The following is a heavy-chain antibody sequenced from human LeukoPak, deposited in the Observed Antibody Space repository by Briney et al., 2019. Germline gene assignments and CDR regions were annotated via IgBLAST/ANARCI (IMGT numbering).Heavy chain of an antibody. D-gene: IGHD3-10*01. CDR1: GFTFTSYA. J-gene: IGHJ6*03. Sequence: GGSLRLSCAASGFTFTSYAMSWVRQAPKKGLEWVSVISASGGSTNYADSVKGRFTISRDNSKNTLYLQMNSLRVEDTAVYYCAKDHYYGSGSYYNDNYMDVWGKGTTVTISS. CDR2: ISASGGST. CDR3: AKDHYYGSGSYYNDNYMDV. V-gene: IGHV3-23*01.